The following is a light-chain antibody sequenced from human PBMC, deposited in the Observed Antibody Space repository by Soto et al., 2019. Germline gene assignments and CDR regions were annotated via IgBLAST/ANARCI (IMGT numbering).Light chain of an antibody. CDR1: SSDVGGYNY. Sequence: QSVLTQPASVSGSPGQSITISCTGTSSDVGGYNYVSWYQQNPGKAPKLTIYDVSNRPSGVSNRFSGSKSGNTASLTISGLQAEDEADYYCSSYTSSSTFYVFGTGTKVTVL. J-gene: IGLJ1*01. V-gene: IGLV2-14*01. CDR3: SSYTSSSTFYV. CDR2: DVS.